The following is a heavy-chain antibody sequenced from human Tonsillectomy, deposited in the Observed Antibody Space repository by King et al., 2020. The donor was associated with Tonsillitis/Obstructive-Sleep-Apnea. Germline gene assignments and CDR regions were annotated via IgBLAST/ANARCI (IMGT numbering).Heavy chain of an antibody. CDR1: GYNFNTYW. V-gene: IGHV5-51*03. D-gene: IGHD3-22*01. J-gene: IGHJ4*02. Sequence: QLVQSGAEVKKPGESLKVSCKGSGYNFNTYWIGWVRQMPGQGLEWMGIIFPRDADTRYSPSFQGQVTISAVKSISTAYLQWSSLKASDTAMYYCARSYYDESGYLFDLWGQGTLVTVSS. CDR3: ARSYYDESGYLFDL. CDR2: IFPRDADT.